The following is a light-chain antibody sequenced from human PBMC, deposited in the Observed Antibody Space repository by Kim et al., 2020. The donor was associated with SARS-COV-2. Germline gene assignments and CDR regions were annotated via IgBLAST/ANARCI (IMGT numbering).Light chain of an antibody. CDR2: DAS. J-gene: IGKJ4*01. V-gene: IGKV3-11*01. CDR3: QQRSNWPPV. CDR1: QSVSSY. Sequence: EIVLTQSPATLSLSPGERATLSCRASQSVSSYLACYQQSPGQAPRRLIYDASSSATGITARFRGSGSGTDFTLTISSLEPKDFAVYYCQQRSNWPPVFGGGTKLDI.